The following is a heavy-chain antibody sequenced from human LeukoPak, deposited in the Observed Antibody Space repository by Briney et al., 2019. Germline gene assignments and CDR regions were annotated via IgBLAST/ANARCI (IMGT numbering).Heavy chain of an antibody. Sequence: GGSLRLSCAASGFTFSNAWMSWVRQAPGKGLEWVANIKQDGSEKYYVDSVKGRFTISRDNAKNSLYLQMNSLRAEDTAVYYCARETGGNFLDYWGQGTLVTVSS. CDR3: ARETGGNFLDY. J-gene: IGHJ4*02. CDR2: IKQDGSEK. V-gene: IGHV3-7*01. CDR1: GFTFSNAW. D-gene: IGHD4-23*01.